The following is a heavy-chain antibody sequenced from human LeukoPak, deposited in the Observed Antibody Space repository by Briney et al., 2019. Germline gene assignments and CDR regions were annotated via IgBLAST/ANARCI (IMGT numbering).Heavy chain of an antibody. CDR2: ISSYNGKT. V-gene: IGHV1-18*01. CDR1: GYTFTMNG. J-gene: IGHJ4*02. D-gene: IGHD3-22*01. Sequence: GASVKVSCKASGYTFTMNGISWVRQAPGQGLEWMGWISSYNGKTNYAQKFQGRVTMTRDTSISTAYMELSRLTSDDTAVYYCARDRAAIRMEVVIDSLDYWGQGTLVTVSS. CDR3: ARDRAAIRMEVVIDSLDY.